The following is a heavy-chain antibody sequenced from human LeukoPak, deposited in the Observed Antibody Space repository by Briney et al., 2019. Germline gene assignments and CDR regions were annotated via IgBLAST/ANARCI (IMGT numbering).Heavy chain of an antibody. CDR2: INPISGGS. CDR3: ARDRVGSRCYPDY. D-gene: IGHD6-13*01. V-gene: IGHV1-2*02. J-gene: IGHJ4*02. Sequence: ASVKVSCKASGYTFTSYDINWVRQATGQGLEWMGWINPISGGSKYAQNFQGRVTMTRDTSIRTAYMELSGLRSDDTAVYYCARDRVGSRCYPDYWGQGTLVTVSS. CDR1: GYTFTSYD.